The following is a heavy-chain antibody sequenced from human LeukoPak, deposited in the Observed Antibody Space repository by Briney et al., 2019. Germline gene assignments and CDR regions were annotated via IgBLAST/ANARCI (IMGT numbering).Heavy chain of an antibody. CDR1: GGSFSGYY. CDR3: ARGRSLLN. CDR2: INHSGST. Sequence: PSETLSLTCAVYGGSFSGYYWSWIRQPPGKGLEWIGEINHSGSTNYNSSLKSRVTISVDTSKNQFSLKLSSVTAADTAVYYCARGRSLLNWGQGTLVTVSS. J-gene: IGHJ4*02. V-gene: IGHV4-34*01.